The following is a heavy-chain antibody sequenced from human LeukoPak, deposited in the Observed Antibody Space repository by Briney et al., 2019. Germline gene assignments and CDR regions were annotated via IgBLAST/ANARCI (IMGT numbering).Heavy chain of an antibody. CDR2: INLNSGGT. CDR1: GGTFNNYA. CDR3: AREGSSGYYPLDY. Sequence: ASVKVSCKSSGGTFNNYAINWVRQAPGQGLEWMGWINLNSGGTNYAQKFQGRVTMTRDTSISTAYMELSRLRSDDTAVYYCAREGSSGYYPLDYWGQGTLVTVSS. V-gene: IGHV1-2*02. J-gene: IGHJ4*02. D-gene: IGHD3-22*01.